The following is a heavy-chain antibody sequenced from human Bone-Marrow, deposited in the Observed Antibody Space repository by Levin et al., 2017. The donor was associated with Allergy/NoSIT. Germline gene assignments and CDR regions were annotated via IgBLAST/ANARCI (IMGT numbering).Heavy chain of an antibody. D-gene: IGHD3-10*01. CDR2: VSYDGSNK. Sequence: GALRLSCAASGFTFSNYGMHWVRQAPGKGLEWVAVVSYDGSNKYYADSVKGRFTISRDNSKNTVFLQMNSLRAEDTAVYYCAKDSGHNTPLNWGPGTLVPVSS. J-gene: IGHJ4*02. CDR3: AKDSGHNTPLN. CDR1: GFTFSNYG. V-gene: IGHV3-30*18.